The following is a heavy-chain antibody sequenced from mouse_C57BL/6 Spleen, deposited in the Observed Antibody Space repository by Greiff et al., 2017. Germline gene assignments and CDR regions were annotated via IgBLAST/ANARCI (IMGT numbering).Heavy chain of an antibody. D-gene: IGHD1-1*01. CDR3: TDYYGTRNYAMDY. CDR1: GYTFTDYE. V-gene: IGHV1-15*01. Sequence: QVQLQQSGAELVRPGASVTLSCKASGYTFTDYEMHWVKQTPVHGLEWIGAIDPETGGTAYNQKFKGKAILTADKSSSTAYMELRSLTSEDSAVYYCTDYYGTRNYAMDYWGQGTSVTVSS. J-gene: IGHJ4*01. CDR2: IDPETGGT.